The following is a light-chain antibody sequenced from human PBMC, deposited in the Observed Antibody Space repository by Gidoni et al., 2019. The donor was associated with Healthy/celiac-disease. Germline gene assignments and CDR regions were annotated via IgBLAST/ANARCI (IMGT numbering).Light chain of an antibody. J-gene: IGKJ5*01. CDR1: QCHLHSNVYNY. V-gene: IGKV2-28*01. CDR2: LGS. CDR3: MQALQTAIT. Sequence: IVMTPSPLSLPVTPGEPASIPCRSRQCHLHSNVYNYLDWYLQKPGQAPQLLIYLGSNRASGVPDRFSGSGSGTDFTLKISRVEAEDVGVYYCMQALQTAITFGQGTRLEIK.